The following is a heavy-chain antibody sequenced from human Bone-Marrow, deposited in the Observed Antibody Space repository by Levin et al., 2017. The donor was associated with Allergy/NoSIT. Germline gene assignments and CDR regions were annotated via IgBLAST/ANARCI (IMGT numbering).Heavy chain of an antibody. CDR3: AGGWMNWFDP. D-gene: IGHD5-12*01. Sequence: SETLSLTCTVSGGSISSSSYYWGWIRQPPGKGLEWIGSIYYSGSTYYNPSLKSRVTISVDTSKNQFSLKLSSVTAADTAVYYCAGGWMNWFDPWGQGTLVTVSS. CDR2: IYYSGST. CDR1: GGSISSSSYY. V-gene: IGHV4-39*01. J-gene: IGHJ5*02.